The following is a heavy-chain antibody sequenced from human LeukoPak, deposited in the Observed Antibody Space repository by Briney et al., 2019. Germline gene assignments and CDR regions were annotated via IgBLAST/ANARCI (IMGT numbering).Heavy chain of an antibody. CDR1: GFTFSSYA. V-gene: IGHV3-23*01. J-gene: IGHJ5*02. CDR3: AKDSDDSSSWTRDWFDP. Sequence: GGSLRLSCAASGFTFSSYAMNWVRQAPGKGLEWVSAISGSGGRTYYADPVKGRFTISRDNSKNTLYLQMHSLRAEDTAVYYCAKDSDDSSSWTRDWFDPWGQGTLVTVSS. CDR2: ISGSGGRT. D-gene: IGHD6-13*01.